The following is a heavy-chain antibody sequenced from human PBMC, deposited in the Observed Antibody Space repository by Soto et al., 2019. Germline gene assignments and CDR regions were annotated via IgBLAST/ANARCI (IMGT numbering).Heavy chain of an antibody. J-gene: IGHJ4*02. CDR1: GGSFSNIG. D-gene: IGHD2-2*02. V-gene: IGHV1-69*13. Sequence: SVKVSCKASGGSFSNIGISWVRQAPGQGLEWMGGIVPVFGRPNYAQRFRGGLTITADESTSTGYMELISLRSDDTAVYYCARSSGGGNQLLYVLDYWGQGTLVTVSS. CDR2: IVPVFGRP. CDR3: ARSSGGGNQLLYVLDY.